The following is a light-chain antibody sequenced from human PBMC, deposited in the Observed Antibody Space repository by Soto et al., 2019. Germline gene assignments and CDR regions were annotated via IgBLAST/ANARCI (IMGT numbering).Light chain of an antibody. Sequence: EIVLTQSPGTLSLSPGERATLSCRASQSISSSSLAWYQQKPGRAPRLLIYGASRRATGIPDRFSGSGSGTDFTLTISRLEPEEVAVYYWQQYGSSPRTFGQGTKVEI. CDR2: GAS. CDR3: QQYGSSPRT. J-gene: IGKJ1*01. CDR1: QSISSSS. V-gene: IGKV3-20*01.